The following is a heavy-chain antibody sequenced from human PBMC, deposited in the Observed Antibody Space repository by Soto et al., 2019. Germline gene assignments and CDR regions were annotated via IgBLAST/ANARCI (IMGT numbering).Heavy chain of an antibody. CDR2: ISSSSSTI. D-gene: IGHD3-16*01. Sequence: GGSLRLSCAASGFTFSSYSMNWVRHAPGKGLEWVSYISSSSSTIYYADSVKGRFTISRDNAKNSLYLQMNSLRDEDTAVYYCAKLGEDYYYYYGMDVWGQGTTVTVSS. V-gene: IGHV3-48*02. CDR1: GFTFSSYS. CDR3: AKLGEDYYYYYGMDV. J-gene: IGHJ6*02.